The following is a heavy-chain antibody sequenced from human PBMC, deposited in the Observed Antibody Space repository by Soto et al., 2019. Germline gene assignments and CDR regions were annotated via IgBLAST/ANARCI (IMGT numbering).Heavy chain of an antibody. CDR2: IYYSGST. CDR1: GGSISSSSYY. Sequence: PSETLSLTCTVSGGSISSSSYYWGWIRQPPGKGLEWIGSIYYSGSTYYNPSLKSRVTISVDTSKNQFSLKLSSVTAADTAVYYCARHEDIVVVVAATPLGWFDPWGQGTLVTVS. V-gene: IGHV4-39*01. CDR3: ARHEDIVVVVAATPLGWFDP. J-gene: IGHJ5*02. D-gene: IGHD2-15*01.